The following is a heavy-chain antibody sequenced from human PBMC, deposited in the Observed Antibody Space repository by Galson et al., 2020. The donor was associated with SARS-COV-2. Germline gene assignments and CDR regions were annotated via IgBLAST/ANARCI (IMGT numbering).Heavy chain of an antibody. CDR2: ISGSGFTT. V-gene: IGHV3-23*01. Sequence: GESLKISCAASGFTFSSSAMNWVRQAPGKGLEWVSAISGSGFTTYYADSVKGRFTISRDNSRNTLTLQMNSLRAEDTALYYCAKDGGRGTGDAFDIWGQGTVVTVSS. D-gene: IGHD3-16*01. J-gene: IGHJ3*02. CDR1: GFTFSSSA. CDR3: AKDGGRGTGDAFDI.